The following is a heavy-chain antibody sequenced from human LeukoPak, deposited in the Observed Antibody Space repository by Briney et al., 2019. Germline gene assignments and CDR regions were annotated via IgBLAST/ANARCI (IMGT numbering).Heavy chain of an antibody. V-gene: IGHV3-9*01. J-gene: IGHJ4*02. Sequence: GGSLRLSCAASGFTFDDYAMHWVRQAPGKGLEWVSGISWNSGSIGYADSVKGRFTISRDNSKNTLYLQMNSLRPEDTAVYHCAKDVVGQQWLENYWGQGTLVTVSS. CDR3: AKDVVGQQWLENY. D-gene: IGHD6-19*01. CDR1: GFTFDDYA. CDR2: ISWNSGSI.